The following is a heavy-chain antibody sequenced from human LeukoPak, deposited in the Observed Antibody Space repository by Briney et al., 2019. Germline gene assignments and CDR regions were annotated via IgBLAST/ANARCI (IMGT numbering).Heavy chain of an antibody. V-gene: IGHV3-23*01. D-gene: IGHD6-6*01. CDR2: INNSGDDT. J-gene: IGHJ6*02. Sequence: PGGSLRLSCAASGFTFSSHAMGWVRQAPGKGLEWVSSINNSGDDTYYADSVKGRFTISRDNSKNTLYLQMNSLRAEDTAVYHCVEGLVGIIHYAMDVWGQGTTVTVSS. CDR3: VEGLVGIIHYAMDV. CDR1: GFTFSSHA.